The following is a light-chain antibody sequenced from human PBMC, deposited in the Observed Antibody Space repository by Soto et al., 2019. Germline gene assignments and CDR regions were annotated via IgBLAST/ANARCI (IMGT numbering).Light chain of an antibody. J-gene: IGKJ1*01. CDR1: QSISSY. CDR2: DAS. V-gene: IGKV1-5*01. Sequence: DIQMTQPPSSLSASVGDTVTITCRASQSISSYLNWYQQKPGKAPKLLIYDASSLESGVPSRFSGSGSGTEFTLTISSLQPDDFATYYCQQYNSYSPWTFGQGTKVDIK. CDR3: QQYNSYSPWT.